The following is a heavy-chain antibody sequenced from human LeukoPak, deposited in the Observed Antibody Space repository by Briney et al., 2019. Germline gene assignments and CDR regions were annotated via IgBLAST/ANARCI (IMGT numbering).Heavy chain of an antibody. CDR1: GFTFSTYG. D-gene: IGHD2-15*01. CDR3: AKGSIVVVVAVGGPGYFQH. CDR2: ISGSGGST. Sequence: PGGSLRLSCAASGFTFSTYGMTWVRQAPGKGLEWVSAISGSGGSTYYADSVKGRFTISRDNSKNTLYLQMNSLRAEDTAVYYCAKGSIVVVVAVGGPGYFQHWGQGTLVTVSS. J-gene: IGHJ1*01. V-gene: IGHV3-23*01.